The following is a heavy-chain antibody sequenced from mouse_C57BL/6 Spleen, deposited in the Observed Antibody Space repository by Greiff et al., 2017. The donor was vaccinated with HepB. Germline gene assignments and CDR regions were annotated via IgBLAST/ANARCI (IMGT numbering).Heavy chain of an antibody. CDR1: GYTFTSYW. J-gene: IGHJ1*03. V-gene: IGHV1-55*01. D-gene: IGHD1-1*01. CDR3: ASYGSSYPYWYFDV. Sequence: QVQLQQPGAELVKPGASVKMSCKASGYTFTSYWITWVKQRPGQGLEWIGDIYPGSGSTNYNEKFKSKATLTVDTSSSTAYMQLSSLTSEDSAVYYCASYGSSYPYWYFDVWGTGTTVTVSS. CDR2: IYPGSGST.